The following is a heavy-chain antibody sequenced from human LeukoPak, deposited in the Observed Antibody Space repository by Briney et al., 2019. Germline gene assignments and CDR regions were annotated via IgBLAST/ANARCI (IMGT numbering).Heavy chain of an antibody. CDR3: ARSYYDSRGYSIDY. J-gene: IGHJ4*02. V-gene: IGHV3-30*04. CDR2: ISYDGSNK. CDR1: GFTFSSYA. Sequence: GGSLRLSCAASGFTFSSYAMHWVRQAPGKGLEWVAVISYDGSNKYYADSVKGRFTISRDNSKNTLYLQMNSLRAEDTAVYYCARSYYDSRGYSIDYWGQGTLVTVSS. D-gene: IGHD3-22*01.